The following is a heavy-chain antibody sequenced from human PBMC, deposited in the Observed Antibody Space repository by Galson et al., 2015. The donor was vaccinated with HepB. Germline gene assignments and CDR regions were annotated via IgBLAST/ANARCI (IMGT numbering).Heavy chain of an antibody. CDR3: AKLYSSTWYYRGAFDV. D-gene: IGHD6-13*01. CDR1: GFTFNNYA. Sequence: SLRLSCAASGFTFNNYAMSWVRQAPGKGLEWVSTFSSSGSSTYYADSVKGRFTISRDNSKNTLFLQMNSLRAEDTALYFCAKLYSSTWYYRGAFDVWGQGTKVTVSS. J-gene: IGHJ3*01. CDR2: FSSSGSST. V-gene: IGHV3-23*01.